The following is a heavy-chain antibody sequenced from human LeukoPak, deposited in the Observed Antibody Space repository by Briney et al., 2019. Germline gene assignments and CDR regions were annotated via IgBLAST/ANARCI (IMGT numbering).Heavy chain of an antibody. J-gene: IGHJ5*02. V-gene: IGHV4-59*02. CDR1: GGSVDSNS. CDR2: IYYSGTT. Sequence: SETLSLTCTVSGGSVDSNSWTWIRQPPGKGLEWIGYIYYSGTTNYNPSLKSRVTMSVDMSKNQFSLKLSSVTAADTAVYYCARRSSSWKNWFDPWGQGTLVTVSS. CDR3: ARRSSSWKNWFDP. D-gene: IGHD6-13*01.